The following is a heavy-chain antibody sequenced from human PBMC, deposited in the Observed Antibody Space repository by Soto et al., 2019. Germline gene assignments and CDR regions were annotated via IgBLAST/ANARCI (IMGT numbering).Heavy chain of an antibody. CDR3: ARVQIVVVPAARVDYMDV. J-gene: IGHJ6*03. V-gene: IGHV3-53*04. CDR2: IYSGGST. Sequence: GGSLRLSCAASGFTVSSNYTSWVRQAPGKGLEWVSVIYSGGSTYYADSVKGRFTISRHNSKNTLYLQMNSLRAEDTAVYYCARVQIVVVPAARVDYMDVWGKGTTVTVSS. CDR1: GFTVSSNY. D-gene: IGHD2-2*01.